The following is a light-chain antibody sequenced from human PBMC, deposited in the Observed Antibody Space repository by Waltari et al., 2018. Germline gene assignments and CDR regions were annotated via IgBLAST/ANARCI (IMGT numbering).Light chain of an antibody. V-gene: IGLV2-23*01. Sequence: QSALSQPASVSGSPGQSLTITCTGASTDLASYNLVAWYQHHPNRAPTPIIYEATKRPSGISHRFSGGKSGATASLRISGLQADDEADYYCCSYTGSSTSYGCGGGTKVTVL. CDR2: EAT. CDR3: CSYTGSSTSYG. CDR1: STDLASYNL. J-gene: IGLJ1*01.